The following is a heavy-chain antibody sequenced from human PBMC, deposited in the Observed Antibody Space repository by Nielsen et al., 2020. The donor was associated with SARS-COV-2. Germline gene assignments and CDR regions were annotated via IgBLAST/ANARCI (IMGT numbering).Heavy chain of an antibody. Sequence: SETLSLTCTVSGGSISSGGYYWSWICQHPGKGLEWIGYIYYSGSTYYNPSLKSRVTISVDTSKNQFSLKLSSVTAADTAVYYCASLRYCSSTSCSHFDYWGQGTLVTVSS. V-gene: IGHV4-31*03. CDR3: ASLRYCSSTSCSHFDY. CDR1: GGSISSGGYY. CDR2: IYYSGST. D-gene: IGHD2-2*01. J-gene: IGHJ4*02.